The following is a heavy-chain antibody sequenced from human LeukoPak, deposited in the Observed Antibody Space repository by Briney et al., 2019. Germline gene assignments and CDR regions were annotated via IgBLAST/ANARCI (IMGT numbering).Heavy chain of an antibody. CDR2: INPNSGGT. J-gene: IGHJ4*02. D-gene: IGHD3-22*01. Sequence: APVKVSCKASGYTFTGYYMHWVRQAPGQGLEWMGWINPNSGGTNYAQKFQGRVTMTRDTSISTAYMELSRLRSDDTAVYYCARVQAMIVVASYYFDYWGQGTLVTVSS. CDR3: ARVQAMIVVASYYFDY. CDR1: GYTFTGYY. V-gene: IGHV1-2*02.